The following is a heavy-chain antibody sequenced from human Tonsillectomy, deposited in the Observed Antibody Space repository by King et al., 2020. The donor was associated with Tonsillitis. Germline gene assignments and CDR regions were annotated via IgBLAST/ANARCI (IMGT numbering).Heavy chain of an antibody. Sequence: VQLVESGAEVKKPGASVKVSCKAFGYTFTGFHVHWVRQAPGQGLEGLEWMGWINPKSGGTNYAQKFQGRVTMTRDTSISTAYMELSSLKSDDTAVYSCARSFCTSTTCSPRVVQHWGQGTLVTVSS. CDR3: ARSFCTSTTCSPRVVQH. V-gene: IGHV1-2*02. CDR1: GYTFTGFH. CDR2: INPKSGGT. D-gene: IGHD2-2*01. J-gene: IGHJ1*01.